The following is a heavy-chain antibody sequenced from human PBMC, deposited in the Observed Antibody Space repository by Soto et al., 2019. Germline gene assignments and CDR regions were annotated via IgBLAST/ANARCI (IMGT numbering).Heavy chain of an antibody. CDR2: IIPIFGTA. CDR3: ASPCIAAACTVFYYYGMDV. Sequence: QVQLVQSGAEVKKPGSSVKVSCKASGGTFSSYAISWVRQAPGQGLEWMGGIIPIFGTANYAQKFQGRVTITADESTSTAYMELSSLRSEDTAVYYCASPCIAAACTVFYYYGMDVWGQGTTVTVSS. J-gene: IGHJ6*02. CDR1: GGTFSSYA. D-gene: IGHD6-13*01. V-gene: IGHV1-69*12.